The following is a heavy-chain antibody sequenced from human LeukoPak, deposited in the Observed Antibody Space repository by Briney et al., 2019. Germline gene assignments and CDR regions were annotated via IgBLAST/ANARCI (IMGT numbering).Heavy chain of an antibody. V-gene: IGHV1-8*01. CDR3: AIRYGSGEKYYYYYYMDV. CDR2: MNPNSGNT. Sequence: GASVKVSCKASGYTFTSYDINWVRRATGQGLEWMGWMNPNSGNTGYAQKFQGRVTMTRNTSISTAYMELSSLRSEDTAVYYCAIRYGSGEKYYYYYYMDVWGKGTTVTVSS. CDR1: GYTFTSYD. D-gene: IGHD3-10*01. J-gene: IGHJ6*03.